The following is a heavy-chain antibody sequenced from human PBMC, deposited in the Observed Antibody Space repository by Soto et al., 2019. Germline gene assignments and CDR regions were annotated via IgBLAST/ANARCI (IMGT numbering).Heavy chain of an antibody. CDR2: ISGDGGST. V-gene: IGHV3-43*02. Sequence: GGSLRLSCAASGFTFDDYAMHWVRQAPGKGLEWVSLISGDGGSTYYADSVKGRFTISRDNSKYSLYLQMNSLRTEDSDLYYCAKVHTYYYDSSGCGAFDIWGQGTMVTVSS. CDR3: AKVHTYYYDSSGCGAFDI. J-gene: IGHJ3*02. CDR1: GFTFDDYA. D-gene: IGHD3-22*01.